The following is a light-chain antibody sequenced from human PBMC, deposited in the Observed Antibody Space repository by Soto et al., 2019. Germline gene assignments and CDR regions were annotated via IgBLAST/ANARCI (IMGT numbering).Light chain of an antibody. V-gene: IGKV1-39*01. J-gene: IGKJ4*01. CDR3: KQGYSTPLT. CDR1: QGISRY. CDR2: AAS. Sequence: DLQIPQSPSSLSAYVPPSVTITFRSSQGISRYLNWYQQKPGKAPKLLIFAASTLQSGVPLRFSGSGSGTDFTLTISSLQTEDFATYYCKQGYSTPLTSGGGTKVDIK.